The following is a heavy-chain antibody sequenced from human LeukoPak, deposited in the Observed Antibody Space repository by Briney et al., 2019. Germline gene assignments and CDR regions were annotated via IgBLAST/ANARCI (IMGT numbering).Heavy chain of an antibody. CDR1: GGSISSYY. CDR2: IYTSGST. V-gene: IGHV4-4*07. D-gene: IGHD2-2*01. Sequence: PSETLSLTSTVSGGSISSYYWSWIRQPAGKGLEWIGRIYTSGSTNYNPSLKSRVTMSVDTSKNQFSLKLSSVTAADTAVYYCARDVDIVVVPAATWFDPWGQGTLVTVSS. CDR3: ARDVDIVVVPAATWFDP. J-gene: IGHJ5*02.